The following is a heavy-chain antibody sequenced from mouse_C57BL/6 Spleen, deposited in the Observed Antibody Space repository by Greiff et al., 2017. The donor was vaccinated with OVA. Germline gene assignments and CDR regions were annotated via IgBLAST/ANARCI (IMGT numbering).Heavy chain of an antibody. D-gene: IGHD1-1*01. Sequence: VQLQQSGAELVRPGASVKLSCTASGFNIKDDYMHWVKQRPEQGLEWIGWIDPENGDTEYASKFQGKATITADTSSNTAYLQLSSLTSEDTAVYYCTTETVYYWGQGTTLTVSS. CDR1: GFNIKDDY. CDR3: TTETVYY. V-gene: IGHV14-4*01. CDR2: IDPENGDT. J-gene: IGHJ2*01.